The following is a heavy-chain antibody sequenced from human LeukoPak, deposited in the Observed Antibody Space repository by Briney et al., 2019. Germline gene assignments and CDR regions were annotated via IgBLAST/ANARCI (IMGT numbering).Heavy chain of an antibody. Sequence: GGSLRLSCAASGFTFSSYAMSWVRQAPGKGLEWVSDISGSGGSTYYADSVKGRFTISRDNSKNTLYLQMNSLRAEDTAVYYCAKDGVLRFLEWFDYYFDYWGQGTLVTVSS. CDR3: AKDGVLRFLEWFDYYFDY. CDR2: ISGSGGST. CDR1: GFTFSSYA. V-gene: IGHV3-23*01. J-gene: IGHJ4*02. D-gene: IGHD3-3*01.